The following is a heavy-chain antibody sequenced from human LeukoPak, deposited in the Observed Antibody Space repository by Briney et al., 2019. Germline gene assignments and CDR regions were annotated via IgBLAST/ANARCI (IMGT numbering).Heavy chain of an antibody. D-gene: IGHD1-26*01. CDR3: ARLGWSYYFDY. CDR1: GGSISSSSYY. J-gene: IGHJ4*02. Sequence: SETLSLTCTVSGGSISSSSYYWGWIRQPPGKGLEWIGSIYYSGSTYYNPSLKSRVTISVDTSKNQFSLKLSSVTAADTAVYYCARLGWSYYFDYWGQGTLVTVSS. V-gene: IGHV4-39*01. CDR2: IYYSGST.